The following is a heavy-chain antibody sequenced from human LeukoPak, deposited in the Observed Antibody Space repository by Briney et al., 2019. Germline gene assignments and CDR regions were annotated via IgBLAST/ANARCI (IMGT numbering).Heavy chain of an antibody. CDR1: GYSISSGYY. CDR2: IYHSGST. J-gene: IGHJ5*02. V-gene: IGHV4-38-2*01. D-gene: IGHD5-12*01. CDR3: ARLTERRVPYSGYERYWFDP. Sequence: KPSETLSLTYAVSGYSISSGYYWGWVRQPPGKGLEWIGSIYHSGSTYYNPSLKSRVTISVDTSKNQFSLKLSSVTAADTAVYYCARLTERRVPYSGYERYWFDPWGQGTLVTVSS.